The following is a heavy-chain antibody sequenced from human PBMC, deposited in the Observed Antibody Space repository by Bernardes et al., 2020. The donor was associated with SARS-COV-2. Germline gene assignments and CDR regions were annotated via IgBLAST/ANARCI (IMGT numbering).Heavy chain of an antibody. D-gene: IGHD3-22*01. CDR1: GFTFSSYA. J-gene: IGHJ4*02. CDR3: AKLPLYSSLVKPGGVGYFDY. CDR2: ISGSGGST. Sequence: GGSLRLSCAASGFTFSSYAMSWVRQAPGKGLEWVSAISGSGGSTYYADSVKGRFTISRDNSKNTLYLQMNSLRAEDTAVYYCAKLPLYSSLVKPGGVGYFDYWGQGTLVTVSS. V-gene: IGHV3-23*01.